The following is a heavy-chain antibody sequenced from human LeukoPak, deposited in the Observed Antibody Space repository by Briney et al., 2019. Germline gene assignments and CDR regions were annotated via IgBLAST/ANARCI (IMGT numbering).Heavy chain of an antibody. CDR1: GFTFSSYA. CDR2: ISGSGGST. J-gene: IGHJ4*02. Sequence: PGASLRLSCAASGFTFSSYAMSWVCQAPGKGLEWVSAISGSGGSTYYADSVKGRFTISRDNSKNTLYLQMNSLRAYDTAVYYCAKVGALSGSYDYFDYWGQGTLVTVSS. CDR3: AKVGALSGSYDYFDY. V-gene: IGHV3-23*01. D-gene: IGHD3-10*01.